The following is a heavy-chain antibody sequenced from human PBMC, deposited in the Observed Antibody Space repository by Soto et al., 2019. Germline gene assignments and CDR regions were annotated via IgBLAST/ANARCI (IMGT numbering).Heavy chain of an antibody. D-gene: IGHD5-18*01. J-gene: IGHJ4*02. CDR3: ARVPFRGYSYGLHDY. Sequence: GASVKVSCKASGGTFSSYAISWVRQAPGQGLEWMGGIIPIFGTANYAQKFQGRVTITADESTSTAYMELSSLRSEDTAVYYCARVPFRGYSYGLHDYWGQGTLVTVSS. V-gene: IGHV1-69*13. CDR1: GGTFSSYA. CDR2: IIPIFGTA.